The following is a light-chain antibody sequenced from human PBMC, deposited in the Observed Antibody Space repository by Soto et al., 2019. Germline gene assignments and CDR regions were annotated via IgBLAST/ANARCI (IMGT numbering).Light chain of an antibody. CDR1: SSNTGINT. J-gene: IGLJ1*01. CDR3: AAWDVSLKGFV. V-gene: IGLV1-44*01. CDR2: DNH. Sequence: QSVLTQPPSASGTPGQRVTFSCSGSSSNTGINTVNWYRQLPGTAPQLLISDNHRRPSGVPDRFSGSKSGTSASLAISGLQSEDEATYFCAAWDVSLKGFVFGTGTKVTVL.